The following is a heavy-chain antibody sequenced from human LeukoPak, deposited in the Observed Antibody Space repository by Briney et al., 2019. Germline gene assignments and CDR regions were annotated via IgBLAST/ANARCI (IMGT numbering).Heavy chain of an antibody. D-gene: IGHD1-26*01. CDR2: IYYSGST. CDR3: ARGQYSGSCFDN. CDR1: GGSISSYL. Sequence: SEALSLTCTVSGGSISSYLWSWIRQPPGKGLEWIGYIYYSGSTNYNPSLKSRVTILVDTSKNQFSLKVSSVTAADTAVYYCARGQYSGSCFDNWGQGSLVTVSS. V-gene: IGHV4-59*01. J-gene: IGHJ4*02.